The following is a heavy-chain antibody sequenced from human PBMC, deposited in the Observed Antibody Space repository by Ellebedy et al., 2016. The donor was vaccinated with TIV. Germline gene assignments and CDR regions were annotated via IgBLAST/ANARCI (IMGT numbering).Heavy chain of an antibody. J-gene: IGHJ1*01. CDR2: INPNRGVT. Sequence: AASVKVSCKASGYIFTDYFIHWVRQPPGQGLEWMGWINPNRGVTLYAQKFQGWVTISRDTSISTAYLDLHRLKSDDTAVYFCARGFCRNGTCTHDSFDRWGQGTLVSVSS. CDR3: ARGFCRNGTCTHDSFDR. D-gene: IGHD2-15*01. V-gene: IGHV1-2*04. CDR1: GYIFTDYF.